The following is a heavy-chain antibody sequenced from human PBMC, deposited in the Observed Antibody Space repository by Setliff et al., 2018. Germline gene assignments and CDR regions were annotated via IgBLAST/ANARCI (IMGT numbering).Heavy chain of an antibody. Sequence: PSETLSLTCTVSGDSIGRYGFYWGWIRQSPEKGLEWIGNIYRSGSTYYNPSLPSRDTISVDKTKNQIFLRLGSVTAADTAVYYCARGGLSFDKDNWFGPWSQDTLVTGSS. CDR2: IYRSGST. CDR3: ARGGLSFDKDNWFGP. CDR1: GDSIGRYGFY. J-gene: IGHJ5*02. V-gene: IGHV4-39*01. D-gene: IGHD3-9*01.